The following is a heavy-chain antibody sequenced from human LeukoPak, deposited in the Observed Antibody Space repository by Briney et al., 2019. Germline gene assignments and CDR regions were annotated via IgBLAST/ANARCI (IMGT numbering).Heavy chain of an antibody. CDR3: ARGDYYDSIRLFDY. CDR2: IKQDGSEK. V-gene: IGHV3-7*01. Sequence: GGSLRLSCAASGFTFSSYWMSWVRQAPGKGLEWVANIKQDGSEKYYADSVKGRFTISRDNAKNSLYLQMNSLRAEDTAVYYCARGDYYDSIRLFDYWGQGTLVTVSS. J-gene: IGHJ4*02. CDR1: GFTFSSYW. D-gene: IGHD3-22*01.